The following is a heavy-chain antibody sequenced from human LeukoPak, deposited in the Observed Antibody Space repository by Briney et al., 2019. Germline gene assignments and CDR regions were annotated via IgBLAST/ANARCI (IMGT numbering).Heavy chain of an antibody. CDR3: AKDMYSSSWYYFDY. V-gene: IGHV3-30*18. J-gene: IGHJ4*02. CDR1: GFTFSSYS. CDR2: ISYDGSNK. Sequence: PGGSLRLSCAASGFTFSSYSMNWVRQAPGKGLEWVAVISYDGSNKYYADSVKGRFTISRDNSKNTLYLQMNSLRAEDTAVYYCAKDMYSSSWYYFDYWGQGTLVTVSS. D-gene: IGHD6-13*01.